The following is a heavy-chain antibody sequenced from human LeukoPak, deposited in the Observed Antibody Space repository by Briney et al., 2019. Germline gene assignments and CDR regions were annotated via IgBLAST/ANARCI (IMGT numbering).Heavy chain of an antibody. CDR3: ARDVGYSSSSPGY. D-gene: IGHD6-13*01. J-gene: IGHJ4*02. CDR2: IIPIFGTA. Sequence: VASVKVSCKASGYTFTKYGITWVRQAPGQGLEWMGGIIPIFGTANYAQKFQGRVTITADESTSTAYMELSSLRSEDTAVYYCARDVGYSSSSPGYWGQGTLVTVSS. V-gene: IGHV1-69*13. CDR1: GYTFTKYG.